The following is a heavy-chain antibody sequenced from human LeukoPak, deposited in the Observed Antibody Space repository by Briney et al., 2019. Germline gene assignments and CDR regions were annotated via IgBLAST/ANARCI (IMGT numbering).Heavy chain of an antibody. D-gene: IGHD6-13*01. J-gene: IGHJ4*02. CDR2: ISGSGGST. CDR3: ARYSSSWGLFDY. Sequence: GGSLRLSCAASGFTFSSYAMSWVRQAPGKGLEWVSAISGSGGSTYYADSVKGRFTISRDNSKNTLYLQMNSLRAEDTAVYYCARYSSSWGLFDYWGQGTLVTVSS. CDR1: GFTFSSYA. V-gene: IGHV3-23*01.